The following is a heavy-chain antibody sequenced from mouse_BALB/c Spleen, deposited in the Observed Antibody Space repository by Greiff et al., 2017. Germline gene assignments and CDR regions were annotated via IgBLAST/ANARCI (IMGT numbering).Heavy chain of an antibody. Sequence: DVKLQESGPGLVKPSQSLSLTCTVTGYSITSDYAWNWIRQFPGNKLEWMGYISYSGSTSYNPSLKSRISITRDTSKNQFFLQLNSVTTEDTATYYCARLDYYGSHWYFDVWGAGTTVTVSS. V-gene: IGHV3-2*02. D-gene: IGHD1-2*01. CDR3: ARLDYYGSHWYFDV. J-gene: IGHJ1*01. CDR2: ISYSGST. CDR1: GYSITSDYA.